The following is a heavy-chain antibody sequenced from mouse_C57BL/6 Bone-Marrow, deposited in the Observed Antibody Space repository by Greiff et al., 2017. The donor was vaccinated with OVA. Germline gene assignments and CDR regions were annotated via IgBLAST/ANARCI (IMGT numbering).Heavy chain of an antibody. J-gene: IGHJ2*01. CDR2: IYPSDSET. CDR3: ARWRPLYFDY. Sequence: QVQLQQPGAELVRPGSSVKLSCKASGYTFTSYWMDWVKQRPGQGLEWIGNIYPSDSETHYNQKFKDKATLTVDKSSSTAYMQLSSLTSEDSAVYYCARWRPLYFDYWGQGTTLTVSS. CDR1: GYTFTSYW. V-gene: IGHV1-61*01.